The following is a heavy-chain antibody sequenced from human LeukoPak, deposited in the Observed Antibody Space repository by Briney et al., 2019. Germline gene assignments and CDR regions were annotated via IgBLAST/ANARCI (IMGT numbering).Heavy chain of an antibody. Sequence: ASVKVSCKASGYTFTGYYMHWVRQAPGQGLEWMGWINPNSGGTNYAQKFQGRVTMTRDTSISTAYMELSRLRSDDTAVYYCASSISSVLRFLEWLSTTPFYYGMDVWGQGTTVTVSS. J-gene: IGHJ6*02. D-gene: IGHD3-3*01. V-gene: IGHV1-2*02. CDR1: GYTFTGYY. CDR3: ASSISSVLRFLEWLSTTPFYYGMDV. CDR2: INPNSGGT.